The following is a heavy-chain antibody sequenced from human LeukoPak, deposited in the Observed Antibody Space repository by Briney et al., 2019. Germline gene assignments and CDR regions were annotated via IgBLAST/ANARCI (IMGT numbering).Heavy chain of an antibody. J-gene: IGHJ4*02. V-gene: IGHV4-39*01. CDR3: ARQTGSGLFILP. CDR1: GVSISSSNSY. Sequence: PSQSLSLTCTVSGVSISSSNSYWGWIRQPPGKGLEWIGSIYYSGNTYYNASLKRQGSMSIDTSKNQCSLRLTSVTAPGAAGDCCARQTGSGLFILPGGQGTLVTVSS. D-gene: IGHD3/OR15-3a*01. CDR2: IYYSGNT.